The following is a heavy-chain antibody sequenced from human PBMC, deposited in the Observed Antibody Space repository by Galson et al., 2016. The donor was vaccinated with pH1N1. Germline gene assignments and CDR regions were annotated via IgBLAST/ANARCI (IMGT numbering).Heavy chain of an antibody. CDR2: IYSGGST. CDR1: GLTVSSNY. V-gene: IGHV3-66*02. D-gene: IGHD2-2*01. Sequence: SLRLSCAASGLTVSSNYMSCVRQAPGKGLEWVSVIYSGGSTYYADSVKGRFTISRDNSKNTLYLQMNSLRAEDTAAYYCARVGGSSEWGYYFDYWGQGTLVTVSS. CDR3: ARVGGSSEWGYYFDY. J-gene: IGHJ4*02.